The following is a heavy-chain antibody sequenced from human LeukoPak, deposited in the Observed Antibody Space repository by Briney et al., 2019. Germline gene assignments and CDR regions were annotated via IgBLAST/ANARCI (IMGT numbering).Heavy chain of an antibody. Sequence: PGGSLGLSCKASGFIFDNHAFHWVRQAPGKGLEWVAVISYDGSNKYQAKSVKGRFTISRDNSKNTLFLQMDSLRPEDTAVYFCARDPSPNRRDYFDYWGQGILVTVSS. D-gene: IGHD1-14*01. CDR1: GFIFDNHA. CDR3: ARDPSPNRRDYFDY. CDR2: ISYDGSNK. J-gene: IGHJ4*02. V-gene: IGHV3-30*04.